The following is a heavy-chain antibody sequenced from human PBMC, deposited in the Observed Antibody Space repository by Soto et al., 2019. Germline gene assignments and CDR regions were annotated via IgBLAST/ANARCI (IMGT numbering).Heavy chain of an antibody. CDR3: VNMMIARGAFDF. Sequence: HPGGSLRLSCSASGFAFGSYAMHWVRQTPGKGLEYVSAISPQGGSTYYADSVKGRFTISRDDSKNTMYLQMSSLRPDDTAVYYCVNMMIARGAFDFWGQGTLVTVSS. J-gene: IGHJ4*02. CDR1: GFAFGSYA. CDR2: ISPQGGST. D-gene: IGHD2-21*01. V-gene: IGHV3-64D*06.